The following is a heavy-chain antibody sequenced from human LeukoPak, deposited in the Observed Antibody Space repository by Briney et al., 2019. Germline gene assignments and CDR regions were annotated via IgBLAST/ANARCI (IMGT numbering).Heavy chain of an antibody. V-gene: IGHV1-69*13. D-gene: IGHD4-17*01. CDR3: AREFWTVTTGYYGMDV. J-gene: IGHJ6*04. CDR1: GGTFSSYA. Sequence: ASVKVSCKASGGTFSSYAICWVRQAPGQGLEWMGGIIPTFGTANYAQKFQGRVTITADESTSTAYMELSSLRSEDTAVYYCAREFWTVTTGYYGMDVWGKGTTVTVSS. CDR2: IIPTFGTA.